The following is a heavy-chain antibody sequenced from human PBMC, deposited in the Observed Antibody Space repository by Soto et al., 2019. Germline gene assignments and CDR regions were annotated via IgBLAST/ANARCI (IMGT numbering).Heavy chain of an antibody. J-gene: IGHJ6*03. CDR1: GRTFGSDT. V-gene: IGHV1-69*02. CDR3: XXXXXXRDYYYMDV. CDR2: XXXXXXXX. Sequence: QVQLAQSGAEVKKPGSSVRVSCKASGRTFGSDTFSWVRQAPGQGLEWXXXXXXXXXXXXXXHKFQGRVTITADKSTXXXXXXXXXXXXXXXXXXXXXXXXXXRDYYYMDVWGKGTTVTVSS.